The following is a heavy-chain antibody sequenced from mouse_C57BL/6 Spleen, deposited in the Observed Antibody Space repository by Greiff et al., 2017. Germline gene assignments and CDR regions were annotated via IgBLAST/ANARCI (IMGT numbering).Heavy chain of an antibody. CDR3: ARFYYGSNYYFDY. J-gene: IGHJ2*01. CDR2: INPNNGGT. Sequence: EVQLQQSGPELVKPGASVKISCKASGYTFTDYYMNWVKQSHGKSLEWIGDINPNNGGTSYNQKFKGKATVTVDTSSSTAYMELRSLTSEDSAVYDCARFYYGSNYYFDYWGQGTTLTVSA. CDR1: GYTFTDYY. D-gene: IGHD1-1*01. V-gene: IGHV1-26*01.